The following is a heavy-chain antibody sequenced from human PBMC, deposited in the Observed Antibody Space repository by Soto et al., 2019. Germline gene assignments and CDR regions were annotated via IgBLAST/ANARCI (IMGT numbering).Heavy chain of an antibody. D-gene: IGHD1-26*01. V-gene: IGHV1-69*13. Sequence: ASVKVSCKASGGTFSSYAISWVRQAPGQGLEWMGGIIPIFGTANYAQKFQGRVTITADESTSTAYMELSGLRSEDTAVYYCARDWGRPEGAPFDYWGQGTLVTVSS. CDR3: ARDWGRPEGAPFDY. J-gene: IGHJ4*02. CDR2: IIPIFGTA. CDR1: GGTFSSYA.